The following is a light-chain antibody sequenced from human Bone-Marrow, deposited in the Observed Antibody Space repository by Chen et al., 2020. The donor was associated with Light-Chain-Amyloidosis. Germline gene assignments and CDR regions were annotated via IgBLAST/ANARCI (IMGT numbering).Light chain of an antibody. J-gene: IGLJ3*02. CDR2: DDS. Sequence: SYVLTPPSSVAGAPGQTATIACGGNNIGSTSVHWYQQTPGQAPLLVVYDDSDRPSGIPVRLSGSNSGNAATLTISRVEAGDEADYYCQVWDRSSDRPVFGGGTKLTVL. CDR1: NIGSTS. V-gene: IGLV3-21*02. CDR3: QVWDRSSDRPV.